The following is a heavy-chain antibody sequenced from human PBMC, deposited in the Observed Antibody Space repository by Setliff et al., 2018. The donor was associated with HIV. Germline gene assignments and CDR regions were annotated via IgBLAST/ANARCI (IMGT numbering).Heavy chain of an antibody. J-gene: IGHJ4*02. CDR2: FMYTDIHYVNYLN. D-gene: IGHD6-19*01. Sequence: PSETLSLTCAVSGASFVGDNHWSWIRQTPERGLEWIAYFMYTDIHYVNYLNYRNPSLASRLSISVDKSKNQSSLTLSSVTAADTAVYYCARARSDWYNVRPYYFDLRGQGTPVTVSS. CDR3: ARARSDWYNVRPYYFDL. V-gene: IGHV4-30-4*01. CDR1: GASFVGDNH.